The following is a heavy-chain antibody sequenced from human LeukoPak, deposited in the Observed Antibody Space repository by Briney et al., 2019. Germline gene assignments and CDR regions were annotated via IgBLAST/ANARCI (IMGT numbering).Heavy chain of an antibody. CDR3: ARDGDGYNFGSDY. V-gene: IGHV3-66*01. CDR2: LYTGGTT. CDR1: GFTVSNNY. J-gene: IGHJ4*02. Sequence: GGSLRLSCAASGFTVSNNYMSWVRQAPGKGLEWVSILYTGGTTYYADSVKGRFTISRDNSKNTLYREMNSLRAEDTAVYYCARDGDGYNFGSDYWGQGTLVTVSS. D-gene: IGHD5-24*01.